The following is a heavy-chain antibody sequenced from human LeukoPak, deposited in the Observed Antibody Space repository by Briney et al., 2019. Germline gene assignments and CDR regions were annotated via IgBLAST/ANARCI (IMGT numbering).Heavy chain of an antibody. CDR2: INPNSGGT. V-gene: IGHV1-2*02. CDR3: AKSAPLFNYYDSS. Sequence: GASVKVSCKASGYTFTSYDINWVRQATGQGLEWMGWINPNSGGTNYAQKFQGRVTMTRDTSISTAYMELSRLRSDDTAVYYCAKSAPLFNYYDSSWGQGTLVTVSS. CDR1: GYTFTSYD. D-gene: IGHD3-22*01. J-gene: IGHJ4*02.